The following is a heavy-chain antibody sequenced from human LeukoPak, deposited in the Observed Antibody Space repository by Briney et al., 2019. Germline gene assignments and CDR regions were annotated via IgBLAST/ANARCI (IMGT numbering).Heavy chain of an antibody. CDR2: IWFDGSNK. CDR3: ARDRGAAALDY. CDR1: GFTFTSYT. J-gene: IGHJ4*02. D-gene: IGHD6-13*01. V-gene: IGHV3-33*08. Sequence: PGGSLRLSCAASGFTFTSYTMNWVRQAPGKGLEWVAVIWFDGSNKYYADSVKGRFTISRDNSNNTLYLQMNSLRAEDTAVYYCARDRGAAALDYWGQGTLVTVSS.